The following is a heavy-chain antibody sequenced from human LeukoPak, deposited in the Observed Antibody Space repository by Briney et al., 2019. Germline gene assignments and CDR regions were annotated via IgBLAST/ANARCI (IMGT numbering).Heavy chain of an antibody. CDR3: ARTVPGYCSGGSCLGY. V-gene: IGHV3-66*01. J-gene: IGHJ4*02. CDR1: GFTVSSNY. Sequence: GGSLRLSYAASGFTVSSNYLSWVRQAPGKGLDWVSVIFSGRNTYYADSVKGRFTISTDNSKNTLDLQMNSLRAEDTAVYYCARTVPGYCSGGSCLGYWGQGTLVTVSS. D-gene: IGHD2-15*01. CDR2: IFSGRNT.